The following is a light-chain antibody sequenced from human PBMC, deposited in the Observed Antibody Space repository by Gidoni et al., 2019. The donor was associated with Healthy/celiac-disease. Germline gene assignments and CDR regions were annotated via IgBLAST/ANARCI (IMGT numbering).Light chain of an antibody. CDR2: GAS. V-gene: IGKV3-15*01. CDR3: QKYNNWPPIT. CDR1: QSVSSN. J-gene: IGKJ5*01. Sequence: EIVMTQSPATLSVSPGERATLSCRASQSVSSNLAWYQQKPGQAPMLLIYGASTRATGIPARFSGSGSGKEFTLTISSLQSEDFAVYYCQKYNNWPPITFGQXTRLEIK.